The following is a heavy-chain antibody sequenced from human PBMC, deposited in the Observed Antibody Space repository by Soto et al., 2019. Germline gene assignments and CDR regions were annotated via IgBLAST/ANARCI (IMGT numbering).Heavy chain of an antibody. CDR2: ISSTTNSI. CDR3: AREDEDASDHLDY. Sequence: EVQVVESGGALVRPGGSLRLSCAASGFTFIRYTMNWVRQAPGKGLEWVSSISSTTNSIYYADSVKGRFTISRDNADNSLHLQMNSLRAEDTAVYYCAREDEDASDHLDYWGQGTLVTVSS. J-gene: IGHJ4*02. CDR1: GFTFIRYT. D-gene: IGHD2-2*01. V-gene: IGHV3-21*01.